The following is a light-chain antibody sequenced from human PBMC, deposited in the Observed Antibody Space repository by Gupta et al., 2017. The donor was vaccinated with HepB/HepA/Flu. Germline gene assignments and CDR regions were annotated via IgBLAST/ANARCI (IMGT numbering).Light chain of an antibody. J-gene: IGKJ4*01. V-gene: IGKV3-11*01. Sequence: EIVLTQSPATLSLSPGDRATLSCRASQSVSSYLAWYQQKPGQAPRLLIYDASNRATGIPARFSGSGSGSDFTLTISSLEPEDFAVYYCQQRGLWPLTFGGGTKVQIK. CDR1: QSVSSY. CDR2: DAS. CDR3: QQRGLWPLT.